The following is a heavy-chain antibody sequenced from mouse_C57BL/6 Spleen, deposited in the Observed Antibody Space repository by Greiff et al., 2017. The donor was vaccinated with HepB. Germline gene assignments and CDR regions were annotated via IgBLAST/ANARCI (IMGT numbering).Heavy chain of an antibody. D-gene: IGHD2-4*01. V-gene: IGHV5-9-1*02. Sequence: EVMLVESGEGLVKPGGSLKLSCAASGFTFSSYAMSWVRQTPEKRLEWVAYISSGGDYIYYADTVKGRFTISRDHARNTLYLQMSSLKSEDTAMYYCTRGGFDYDRGYYAMDYWGQGTSVTVSS. CDR2: ISSGGDYI. CDR1: GFTFSSYA. J-gene: IGHJ4*01. CDR3: TRGGFDYDRGYYAMDY.